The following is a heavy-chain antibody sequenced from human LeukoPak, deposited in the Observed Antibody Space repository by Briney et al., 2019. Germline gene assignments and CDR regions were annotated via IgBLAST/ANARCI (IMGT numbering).Heavy chain of an antibody. J-gene: IGHJ4*02. V-gene: IGHV1-2*02. CDR1: GYTFTGYY. Sequence: GASVKVSCKASGYTFTGYYMHWVRQAPGQGLEWMGWINPNSGGTNYAQKFHGRVTMTSDTSISTAYMELSRLRSDDTAVYYCARAYVWGSYRYYFDYWGQGTLVTVSS. CDR2: INPNSGGT. D-gene: IGHD3-16*02. CDR3: ARAYVWGSYRYYFDY.